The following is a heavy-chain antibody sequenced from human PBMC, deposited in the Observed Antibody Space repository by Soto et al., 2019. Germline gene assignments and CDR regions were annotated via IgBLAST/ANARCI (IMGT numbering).Heavy chain of an antibody. CDR3: ARVVSAGVDY. Sequence: QVQLVQSGAEVREPGASVKVSCKASGYSFTSLEINWVRQTAGQGLEWMGWMQPSTGRTGYAQKFQGRVTMTRDTSINTAYMELTTLTSDDTAFYYCARVVSAGVDYWGQGTLVTVSS. J-gene: IGHJ4*02. CDR1: GYSFTSLE. V-gene: IGHV1-8*01. D-gene: IGHD1-26*01. CDR2: MQPSTGRT.